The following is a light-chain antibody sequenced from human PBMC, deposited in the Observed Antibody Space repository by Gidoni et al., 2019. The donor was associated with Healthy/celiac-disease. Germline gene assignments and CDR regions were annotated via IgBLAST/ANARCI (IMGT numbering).Light chain of an antibody. J-gene: IGKJ4*01. CDR2: WAS. CDR1: QSVLYSSNNKNY. CDR3: QQYYSTPRLT. V-gene: IGKV4-1*01. Sequence: DIVMTLSPDSLAVSLRERATVNCKPSQSVLYSSNNKNYFAWYQQKPGQPPKLLIYWASTREYGVPDRISGNGSWTDFTLTISSRQAEDVAVYYCQQYYSTPRLTFGGGTKVEIK.